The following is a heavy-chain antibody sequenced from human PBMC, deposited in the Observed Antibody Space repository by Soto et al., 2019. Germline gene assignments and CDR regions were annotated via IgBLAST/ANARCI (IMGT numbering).Heavy chain of an antibody. CDR3: ARLHCSSTSCYSGYYYGMDV. D-gene: IGHD2-2*02. CDR1: GGSISSSSYY. Sequence: SETLSLTCTVSGGSISSSSYYWGWIRQPPGKGLEWIGSIYYSGSTYYNPSLKSRVTISVDTSKNQVSLKLSSVTAADTAVYYCARLHCSSTSCYSGYYYGMDVWGQGTTVTVSS. J-gene: IGHJ6*02. V-gene: IGHV4-39*01. CDR2: IYYSGST.